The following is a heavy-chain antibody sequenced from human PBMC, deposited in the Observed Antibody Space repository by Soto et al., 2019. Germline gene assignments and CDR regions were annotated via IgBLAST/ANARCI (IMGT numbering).Heavy chain of an antibody. V-gene: IGHV4-31*03. CDR2: IYYSGST. Sequence: SETLSLTCTVSGGSISSGGYYWSWIRQHPGKGLEWIGYIYYSGSTYYNPSLKSRVTISVDTSKNQFSLKLSSVTAADTAVYYCARDRADDYVISGYYDQYVVYCYHAPLASDP. CDR3: ARDRADDYVISGYYDQYVVYCYHAPLASDP. D-gene: IGHD3-22*01. J-gene: IGHJ5*02. CDR1: GGSISSGGYY.